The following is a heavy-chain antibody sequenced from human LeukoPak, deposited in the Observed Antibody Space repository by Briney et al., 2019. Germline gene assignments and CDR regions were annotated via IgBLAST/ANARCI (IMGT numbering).Heavy chain of an antibody. CDR1: GFMFRSYW. J-gene: IGHJ4*02. CDR2: IKQDGSEK. Sequence: GGSLRLSCVGSGFMFRSYWMSWVRQAPGKGLEWVANIKQDGSEKYYVDSLKGRFTISRDNAKKSLYLQMNSLRVEDTAVYFCARVGGLGYCSSTSCYYFEYWGREPWSPSPQ. CDR3: ARVGGLGYCSSTSCYYFEY. V-gene: IGHV3-7*01. D-gene: IGHD2-2*01.